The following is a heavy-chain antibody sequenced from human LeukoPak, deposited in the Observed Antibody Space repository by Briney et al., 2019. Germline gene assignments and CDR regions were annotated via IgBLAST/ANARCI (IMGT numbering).Heavy chain of an antibody. V-gene: IGHV3-21*01. CDR1: GFTFSSYS. CDR3: ARVKGCSSTGCPADY. J-gene: IGHJ4*02. CDR2: ISSSSSYI. D-gene: IGHD2-2*01. Sequence: PGGSLRLSCAASGFTFSSYSMTWLRQAPGKGREWVSSISSSSSYIYYAASVKGRFTISRDKDKNSLYLQLSSLRAEDTAVYYCARVKGCSSTGCPADYWGQGTLVTVSS.